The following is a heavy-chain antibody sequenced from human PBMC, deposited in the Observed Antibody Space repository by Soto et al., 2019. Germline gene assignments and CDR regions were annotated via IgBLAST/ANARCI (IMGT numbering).Heavy chain of an antibody. D-gene: IGHD6-13*01. CDR1: GFTFSSYT. J-gene: IGHJ1*01. CDR3: AREMKQLVQEGFLQH. CDR2: ISTGSSYI. V-gene: IGHV3-21*01. Sequence: PGGSLRLSCAASGFTFSSYTMHWVRQAPGKGLEWVSSISTGSSYIYYADSLKGRFTISRDNAGNSLYLQMNSLRAEDTAVYYCAREMKQLVQEGFLQHWGHGTLVTVSS.